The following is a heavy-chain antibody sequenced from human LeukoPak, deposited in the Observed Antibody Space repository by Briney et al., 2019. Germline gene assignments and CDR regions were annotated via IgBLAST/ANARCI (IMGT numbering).Heavy chain of an antibody. D-gene: IGHD5-18*01. V-gene: IGHV4-39*01. Sequence: PSETLSLTCTVSGVSISSSSYYWGWIRQPPGKGLEWIGSIYYSGSTFYNPSLKSRLTISVDTSKNQFSLKLSSVTAADTAVYYCASLVAESETAMIRTTRKDFWGQGTLVIVSS. CDR1: GVSISSSSYY. J-gene: IGHJ4*02. CDR3: ASLVAESETAMIRTTRKDF. CDR2: IYYSGST.